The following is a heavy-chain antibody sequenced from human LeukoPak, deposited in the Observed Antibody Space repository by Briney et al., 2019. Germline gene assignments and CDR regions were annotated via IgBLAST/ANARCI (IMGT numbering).Heavy chain of an antibody. J-gene: IGHJ2*01. CDR1: GGSFSGYS. V-gene: IGHV4-34*01. CDR2: INHSGST. Sequence: SETLSLTCAVYGGSFSGYSWSLIRQPPGKGLEWIGEINHSGSTNYNPSLKSRVTISVDTSKNQFSLKLSSVTAADTAVYYCARGRMVVSRYFDLWGRGTLVTVSS. CDR3: ARGRMVVSRYFDL. D-gene: IGHD2-15*01.